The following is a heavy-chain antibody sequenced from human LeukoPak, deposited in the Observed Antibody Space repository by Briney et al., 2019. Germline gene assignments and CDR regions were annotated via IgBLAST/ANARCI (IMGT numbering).Heavy chain of an antibody. D-gene: IGHD6-19*01. V-gene: IGHV4-59*01. CDR2: IYYSGST. J-gene: IGHJ4*02. CDR3: ARGGSSGWVDY. Sequence: SETLSLTCTVSGGSISSYYWSWIRQPPGKGLEWIGYIYYSGSTNYNPSLKSQVTISIDTSKNQFSLKLSSVTAADTAVYYCARGGSSGWVDYWGQGTRVTVSS. CDR1: GGSISSYY.